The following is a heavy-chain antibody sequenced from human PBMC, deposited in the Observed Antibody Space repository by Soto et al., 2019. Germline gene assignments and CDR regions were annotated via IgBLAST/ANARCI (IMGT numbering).Heavy chain of an antibody. CDR2: IKVDGSEK. CDR1: GFTLSSYS. D-gene: IGHD3-3*01. Sequence: GGSLRLSCAASGFTLSSYSMNWVRQAPGKGLEWVANIKVDGSEKYYVDSVKGRFTISRDNAKNSLFLQMNSLRAEETAVYFCASQFDFWSGHFGMDVWGQGTTVTVSS. V-gene: IGHV3-7*01. CDR3: ASQFDFWSGHFGMDV. J-gene: IGHJ6*02.